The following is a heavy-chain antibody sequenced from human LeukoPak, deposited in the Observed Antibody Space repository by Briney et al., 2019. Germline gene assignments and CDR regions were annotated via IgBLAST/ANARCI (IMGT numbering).Heavy chain of an antibody. Sequence: GGSLRLSCAAFGFTVSVNYMSWVRQAPGKGLECVSVIYSGGNTYYADSVKGRFTISRDNSKNTLYLQMNSLRAEGTAVYYCARKTDSGGQGDYWGPGTLVTVSS. CDR2: IYSGGNT. D-gene: IGHD3-22*01. J-gene: IGHJ4*02. CDR3: ARKTDSGGQGDY. CDR1: GFTVSVNY. V-gene: IGHV3-66*01.